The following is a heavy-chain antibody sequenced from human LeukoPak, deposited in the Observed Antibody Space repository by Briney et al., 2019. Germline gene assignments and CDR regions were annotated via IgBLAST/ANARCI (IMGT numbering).Heavy chain of an antibody. Sequence: HSGGSLRLSCTASGFTFGDYAMSWFRQAPGKGLEWVGFIRGKAYGGTTEYAASVKGRFTISRDDSKSIAYLQMNSLKTEDTAVYYCTRAPLRYFDEYYFDYWGQGTLVTVSS. CDR1: GFTFGDYA. J-gene: IGHJ4*02. CDR2: IRGKAYGGTT. D-gene: IGHD3-9*01. V-gene: IGHV3-49*03. CDR3: TRAPLRYFDEYYFDY.